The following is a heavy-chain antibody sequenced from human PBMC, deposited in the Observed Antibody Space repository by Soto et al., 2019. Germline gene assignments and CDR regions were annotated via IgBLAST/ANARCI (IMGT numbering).Heavy chain of an antibody. D-gene: IGHD3-10*01. CDR2: IYHSGST. CDR3: ARVYMVRGTIIRYFYY. CDR1: GGSISSSNW. J-gene: IGHJ4*02. V-gene: IGHV4-4*02. Sequence: QVQLQESGPGLVKPSGTLSLTCAVSGGSISSSNWWSWVRQPPGKGLEWIGKIYHSGSTNYNPSLKGRVTISVDKSKNQFSLKLSSVTAADTAVYYCARVYMVRGTIIRYFYYWGQGTLVTVSS.